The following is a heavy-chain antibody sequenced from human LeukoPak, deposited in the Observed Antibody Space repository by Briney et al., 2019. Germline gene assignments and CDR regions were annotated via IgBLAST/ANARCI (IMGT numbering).Heavy chain of an antibody. Sequence: PSETLSLTCAVYGGSFSGYYWSWIRQPPGKGLEWIGEINHSGSANYNPSLKSRVTISVDTSKNQFSLKLSSVTAADTAVYYCARGRRYYYGRDYYYYYGMDAWGQGTTVTVSS. V-gene: IGHV4-34*01. J-gene: IGHJ6*02. D-gene: IGHD3-10*01. CDR2: INHSGSA. CDR3: ARGRRYYYGRDYYYYYGMDA. CDR1: GGSFSGYY.